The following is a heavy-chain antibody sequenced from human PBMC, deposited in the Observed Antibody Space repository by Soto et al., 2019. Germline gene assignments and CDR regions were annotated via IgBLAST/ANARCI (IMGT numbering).Heavy chain of an antibody. Sequence: GGSLRLSCAASGFTFSSYAMSWVRQAPGKGLEWVSAISGSGGSTYYADSVKGRFTISRDNSKNTLYLQMNSLRAEDTAVYYCARGIAVAGTGEVYWGQGTLVTVSS. CDR2: ISGSGGST. V-gene: IGHV3-23*01. J-gene: IGHJ4*02. D-gene: IGHD6-19*01. CDR3: ARGIAVAGTGEVY. CDR1: GFTFSSYA.